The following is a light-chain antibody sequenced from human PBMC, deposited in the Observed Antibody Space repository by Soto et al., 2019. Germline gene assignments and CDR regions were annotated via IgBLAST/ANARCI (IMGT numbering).Light chain of an antibody. CDR1: QSVSGS. CDR2: DAS. CDR3: QEGTYWPA. Sequence: EIVLTQSPAILSLSPGEKATFSCRASQSVSGSLGWYQQKPGQAPRLIIYDASVRATGIPARFSGSGSGTDFTLTISSLEPEDFAVYYCQEGTYWPAFGGGTKVDIK. J-gene: IGKJ4*01. V-gene: IGKV3-11*01.